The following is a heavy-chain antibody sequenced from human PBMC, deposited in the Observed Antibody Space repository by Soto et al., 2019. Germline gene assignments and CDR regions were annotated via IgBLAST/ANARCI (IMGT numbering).Heavy chain of an antibody. CDR1: GFIFSSYA. V-gene: IGHV3-30-3*01. CDR3: ARGPNYYDNSGYFAY. D-gene: IGHD3-22*01. J-gene: IGHJ4*02. CDR2: ISYDANDK. Sequence: PGGSLRLSCAASGFIFSSYAMHWVRQAPGKGLEWVALISYDANDKYYADSVKGRFTISRDFSSNTLSLQMNSLRAEDTAVYYCARGPNYYDNSGYFAYWGQGTLVTASS.